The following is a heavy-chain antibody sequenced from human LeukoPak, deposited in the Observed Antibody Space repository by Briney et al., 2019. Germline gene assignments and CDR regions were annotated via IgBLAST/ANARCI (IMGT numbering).Heavy chain of an antibody. V-gene: IGHV3-23*01. Sequence: PGGSLRLSWAASGFTFSSYAMSGVRQAPGKGLEWVSAISGSGGSTYYADSVKGRFTISRDNSKNTLYLQMNSLRAEDTAVYYCAKGLYYYDSSGNYWGQGTLVTVSS. J-gene: IGHJ4*02. CDR2: ISGSGGST. CDR3: AKGLYYYDSSGNY. CDR1: GFTFSSYA. D-gene: IGHD3-22*01.